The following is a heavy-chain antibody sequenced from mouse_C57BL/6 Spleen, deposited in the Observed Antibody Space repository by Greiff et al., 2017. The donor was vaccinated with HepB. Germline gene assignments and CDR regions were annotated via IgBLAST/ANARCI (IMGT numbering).Heavy chain of an antibody. Sequence: VMLVESGPGLVAPSQSLSITCTVSGFSLTSYGVHWVRQPPGKGLEWLVVIWSDESTTYNSTLKSRLTISKDNSKSQVFLKMSSLQTDDKAMYYCARAYSNYDAMDYWGQGTSVTVSS. J-gene: IGHJ4*01. CDR2: IWSDEST. D-gene: IGHD2-5*01. CDR3: ARAYSNYDAMDY. V-gene: IGHV2-6*03. CDR1: GFSLTSYG.